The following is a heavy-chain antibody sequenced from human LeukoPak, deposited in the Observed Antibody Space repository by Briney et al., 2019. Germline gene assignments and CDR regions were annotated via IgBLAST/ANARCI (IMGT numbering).Heavy chain of an antibody. V-gene: IGHV3-74*01. J-gene: IGHJ3*01. CDR1: GFTFTNYW. CDR2: INSDGTSI. CDR3: ARSQSGVFDV. Sequence: AGGSLRLSCVVSGFTFTNYWMQWVRQGPGKGLVWVARINSDGTSIIHADSVKGRFTISRDNAENTLYLQMNSLRPEDTALYYCARSQSGVFDVWGQGTMVIVSS. D-gene: IGHD2-15*01.